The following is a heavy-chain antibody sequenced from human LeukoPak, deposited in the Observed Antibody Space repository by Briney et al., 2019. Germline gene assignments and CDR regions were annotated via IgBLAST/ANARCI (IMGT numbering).Heavy chain of an antibody. Sequence: SVKVSCKASGFTFTSSAMQWVRQARGQRLEWIGWIVVGSGNTNYAQKFQERVTITRDMSTSTAYMELSSLRSEDTAVYYCAAGIVGGYYYYMDVWGKGTTVTVSS. CDR2: IVVGSGNT. CDR1: GFTFTSSA. V-gene: IGHV1-58*02. D-gene: IGHD1-26*01. J-gene: IGHJ6*03. CDR3: AAGIVGGYYYYMDV.